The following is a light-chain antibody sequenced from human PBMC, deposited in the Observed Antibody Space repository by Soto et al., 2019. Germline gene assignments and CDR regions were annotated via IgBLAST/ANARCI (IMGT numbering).Light chain of an antibody. Sequence: EIVLTQSPATLSLSPGERATLSCRASQSVSNNYLAWYQQKPGQAPRIIIFGASGRATGIPDRFSGSGSGTDFTLTISRLEPEDFAVYYCQQYGSLSWTFGQGTKVDIK. CDR1: QSVSNNY. CDR3: QQYGSLSWT. CDR2: GAS. J-gene: IGKJ1*01. V-gene: IGKV3-20*01.